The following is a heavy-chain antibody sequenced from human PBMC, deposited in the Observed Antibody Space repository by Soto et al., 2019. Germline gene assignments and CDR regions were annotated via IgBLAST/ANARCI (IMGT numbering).Heavy chain of an antibody. J-gene: IGHJ4*02. V-gene: IGHV1-18*01. CDR2: ISAHNGNT. D-gene: IGHD1-1*01. CDR1: GYAFTTYG. Sequence: QVHLVQSGAEVKKPGASVKVSCMGSGYAFTTYGITWVRQAPGQGLEWMGWISAHNGNTNYAQKLQGRVTVTRDTSTSTAYMELRSLRSDGTAVYYCARGRYGDYWGQGALVTVSS. CDR3: ARGRYGDY.